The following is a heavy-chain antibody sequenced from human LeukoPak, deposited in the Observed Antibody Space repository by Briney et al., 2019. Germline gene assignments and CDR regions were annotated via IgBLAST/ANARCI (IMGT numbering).Heavy chain of an antibody. D-gene: IGHD1-26*01. V-gene: IGHV3-53*01. Sequence: GGSLRLSCAASGFTVSSNYMSWVRQAPGKGLEWVSEIYSDGSTYYAASVKGRFSISRDNSKNTVYLQMSSLRGDDTAVYYCARDLREHGVFDIWGQGTMVTVSS. CDR1: GFTVSSNY. J-gene: IGHJ3*02. CDR2: IYSDGST. CDR3: ARDLREHGVFDI.